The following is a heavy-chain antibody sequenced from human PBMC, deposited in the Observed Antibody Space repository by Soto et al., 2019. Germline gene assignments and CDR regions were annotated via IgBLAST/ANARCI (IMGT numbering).Heavy chain of an antibody. J-gene: IGHJ3*02. CDR3: ARDGPDAFDI. Sequence: LXLSCAASRFTVSSNYMSWVRQAPGKGLEWVSVIYSGGSTYYADSVKGRFTISRDNSKNTLYLQMNSLRAEDTAVYYCARDGPDAFDIWGQGTMVTVSS. CDR2: IYSGGST. V-gene: IGHV3-53*01. CDR1: RFTVSSNY.